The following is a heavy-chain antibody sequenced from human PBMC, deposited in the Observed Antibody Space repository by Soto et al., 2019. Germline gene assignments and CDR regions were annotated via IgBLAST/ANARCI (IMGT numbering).Heavy chain of an antibody. V-gene: IGHV4-31*03. CDR2: IYYSGST. CDR1: GGSISSGGSY. CDR3: ARKGYDQEFDY. Sequence: PSETLSLTCTVPGGSISSGGSYWSWIRQHPGKGQEWIGYIYYSGSTYYNPSLKRRVTISVDTSKNQFSLKLSSVTAAVTAVYYCARKGYDQEFDYWGQGTLVTGSS. D-gene: IGHD5-12*01. J-gene: IGHJ4*02.